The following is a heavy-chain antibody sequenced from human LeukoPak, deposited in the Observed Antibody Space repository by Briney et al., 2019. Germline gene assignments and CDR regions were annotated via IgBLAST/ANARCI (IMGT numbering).Heavy chain of an antibody. J-gene: IGHJ4*02. CDR3: ARAGYSSGWYDY. V-gene: IGHV4-59*01. Sequence: PSETLSLTCTVSGGSISSYYWSWIRQPPGKGLEWIGYIYYSGSTNYNPSLKSRVTISVDTSMNQFSLKLSSVTAADTAVYYCARAGYSSGWYDYWGQGTLVTVSS. D-gene: IGHD6-19*01. CDR1: GGSISSYY. CDR2: IYYSGST.